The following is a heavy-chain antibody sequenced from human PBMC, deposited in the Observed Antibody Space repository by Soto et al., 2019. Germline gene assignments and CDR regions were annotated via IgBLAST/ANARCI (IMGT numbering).Heavy chain of an antibody. D-gene: IGHD3-16*01. CDR2: IGGSTYT. CDR3: AGGAVALTVMPPGMDFQH. V-gene: IGHV3-11*05. Sequence: QVQLVESGGGLVKPGGSLRLSCAASGFTFSDYYMSWIRQSPGERLGWTSYIGGSTYTKYADSVKGRFTISNDNPKHSLYLQVIILSAEGTAMHYCAGGAVALTVMPPGMDFQHCGQGALGTV. CDR1: GFTFSDYY. J-gene: IGHJ1*01.